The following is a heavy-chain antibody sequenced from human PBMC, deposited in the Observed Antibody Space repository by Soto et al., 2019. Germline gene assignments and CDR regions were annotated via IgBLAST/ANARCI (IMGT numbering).Heavy chain of an antibody. J-gene: IGHJ5*02. CDR3: ARVNFWSGTTRWFDP. CDR1: GFTFSDYS. V-gene: IGHV3-48*01. CDR2: ISSSSFTI. Sequence: PGGSLRLSCAASGFTFSDYSMNWVRQAPGRGLEWVSYISSSSFTIHYADSVEGRFAISRDNAKNSLYLQMNSLRAEDTAVYYCARVNFWSGTTRWFDPWGQGTLVTVSS. D-gene: IGHD3-3*01.